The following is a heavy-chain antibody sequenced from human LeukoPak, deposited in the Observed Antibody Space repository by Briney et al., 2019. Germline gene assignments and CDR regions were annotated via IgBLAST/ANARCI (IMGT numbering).Heavy chain of an antibody. J-gene: IGHJ3*01. CDR1: GFTFSDYD. CDR2: ITGSSSSK. CDR3: ARPTTSGWYPH. D-gene: IGHD6-19*01. V-gene: IGHV3-48*01. Sequence: GGSLRLSCAASGFTFSDYDMNWIRQAPGTGLEWVSYITGSSSSKYYADSVKGRFTISRENAKNSLYLKMNSLRAEDTAVYYCARPTTSGWYPHWGQGTMVTVSS.